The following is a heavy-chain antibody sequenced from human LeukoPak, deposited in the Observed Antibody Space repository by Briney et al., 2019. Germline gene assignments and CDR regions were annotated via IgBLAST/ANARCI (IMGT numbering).Heavy chain of an antibody. CDR2: INPNSGGT. CDR1: GYTLTELS. D-gene: IGHD2-2*02. Sequence: ASVKVSCKVSGYTLTELSMHWVRQAPGQGLEWMGRINPNSGGTNYAQKFQGRVTMTRDTSISTAYMELSRLRSDDTAVYYCAREGDCSSTSCYTFDYWGQGTLVTVSS. CDR3: AREGDCSSTSCYTFDY. J-gene: IGHJ4*02. V-gene: IGHV1-2*06.